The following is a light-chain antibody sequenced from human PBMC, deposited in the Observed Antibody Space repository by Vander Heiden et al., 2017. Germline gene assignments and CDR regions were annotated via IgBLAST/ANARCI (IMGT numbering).Light chain of an antibody. CDR1: NLGERY. CDR2: NDA. V-gene: IGLV3-1*01. CDR3: QAWDSNTVI. J-gene: IGLJ2*01. Sequence: SYELTHPPSLSVSHVQTSTFTCPGNNLGERYASWYQQKSGQSPVLINYNDALRPSGIPERFSGSNSGDTATLTISGTQPMDEADYYCQAWDSNTVIFGGGTKLTVL.